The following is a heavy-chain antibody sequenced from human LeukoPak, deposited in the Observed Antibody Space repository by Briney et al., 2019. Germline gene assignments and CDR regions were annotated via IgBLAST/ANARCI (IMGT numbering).Heavy chain of an antibody. J-gene: IGHJ4*02. D-gene: IGHD2-21*02. CDR1: GGSISSYY. Sequence: SETLSLTCTVSGGSISSYYWSWIRQPPGKGLEWIRSIYYSGSTYYNPSLKSRVTISVDTSKNQFSLKPSSVTAADTAVYYCARDSGLVTGFGYWGQGTLITVSS. CDR3: ARDSGLVTGFGY. CDR2: IYYSGST. V-gene: IGHV4-59*12.